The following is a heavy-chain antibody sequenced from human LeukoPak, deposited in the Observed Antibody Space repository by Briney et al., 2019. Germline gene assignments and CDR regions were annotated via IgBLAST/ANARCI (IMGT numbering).Heavy chain of an antibody. CDR1: GNTLNELS. D-gene: IGHD2-15*01. CDR2: FDPEDGET. CDR3: ATRYCTGGDCYSWFNP. V-gene: IGHV1-24*01. J-gene: IGHJ5*02. Sequence: ASVKVSCKVSGNTLNELSMHWVRQAPGKGLEWMGGFDPEDGETIYAQKFQGRVTMTEDTSTDTAYMELSSLRSEDTAVYYCATRYCTGGDCYSWFNPWGQGTLVTVSS.